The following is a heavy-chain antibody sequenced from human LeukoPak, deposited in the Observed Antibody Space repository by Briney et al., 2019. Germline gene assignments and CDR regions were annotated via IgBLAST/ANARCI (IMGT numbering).Heavy chain of an antibody. CDR1: GGSLSGYY. CDR2: INHSGST. J-gene: IGHJ4*02. D-gene: IGHD1-26*01. V-gene: IGHV4-34*01. Sequence: SETLPLTCAVYGGSLSGYYWSWIRQPPGKGLEWIGEINHSGSTNYNPSLKSRVTISVDTSKNQFSLKLSSVTAADTAVYYCARGRGSGYYFDYWGQGTLVTVSS. CDR3: ARGRGSGYYFDY.